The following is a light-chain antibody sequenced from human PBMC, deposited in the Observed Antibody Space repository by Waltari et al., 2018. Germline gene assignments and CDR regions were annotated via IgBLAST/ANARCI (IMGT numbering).Light chain of an antibody. Sequence: QSALAQPASVSGSPGQSITISCTGTSSDVGGHNFVSWFQHHPGKVPKLIIYDVSSRPSGVSDRFSGSKSGNTASLTISGLQAEDEGDYFCSSYTTGTTLYVFGTGTEVTVL. CDR1: SSDVGGHNF. CDR2: DVS. J-gene: IGLJ1*01. CDR3: SSYTTGTTLYV. V-gene: IGLV2-14*03.